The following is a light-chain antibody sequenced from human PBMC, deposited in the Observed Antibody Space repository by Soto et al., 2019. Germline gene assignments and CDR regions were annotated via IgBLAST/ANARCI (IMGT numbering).Light chain of an antibody. CDR2: DVT. Sequence: HSPWAQPPSASGSPAQSVTISCTGTISDVGGYNFVSWYQQHPGKAPKLMIYDVTKRPSGVPDRFSGSKSGTTASLTVSGLQAEDEADYYCSSYSGTNNYVFGTGTTVTVL. V-gene: IGLV2-8*01. CDR3: SSYSGTNNYV. CDR1: ISDVGGYNF. J-gene: IGLJ1*01.